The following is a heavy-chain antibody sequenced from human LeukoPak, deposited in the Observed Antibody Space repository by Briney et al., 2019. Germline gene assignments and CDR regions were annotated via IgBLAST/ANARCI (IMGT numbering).Heavy chain of an antibody. D-gene: IGHD4-11*01. V-gene: IGHV3-48*01. CDR2: INRRCTTI. CDR1: GFTFSTYS. CDR3: ARDYLHDYSGRPLEL. J-gene: IGHJ5*02. Sequence: GGSLRLSCAASGFTFSTYSMNWVRQAPGKGLEWVSYINRRCTTIYYADSVKGRFHISRDNAKDSLYLQMNSLRGEDTALYFCARDYLHDYSGRPLELWGQGTLVTVSS.